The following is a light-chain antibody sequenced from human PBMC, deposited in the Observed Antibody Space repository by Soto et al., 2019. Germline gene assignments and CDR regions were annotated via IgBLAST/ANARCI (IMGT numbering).Light chain of an antibody. CDR1: QGISNY. V-gene: IGKV1-9*01. Sequence: DIPLTQSPSFLSASVGDRVTITCRASQGISNYLAWYQQKPGKVPKVLIYAASTLQSGVPSRISGSGSGTEFTLTISSLQPEDFGTYYCPQLNSYPLTFGGGTKLEIK. J-gene: IGKJ4*01. CDR3: PQLNSYPLT. CDR2: AAS.